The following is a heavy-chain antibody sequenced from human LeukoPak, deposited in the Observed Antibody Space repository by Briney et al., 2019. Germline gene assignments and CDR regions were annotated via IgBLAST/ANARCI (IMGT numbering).Heavy chain of an antibody. CDR3: ARDRGGKGSAIFY. Sequence: ASVKVSCKASGYNFPSYGINWVRQAPGQGLEWMGWIRPHTGETNSAQRFQDRVTMTTDTPTTTAYMELRSLRFDDTAVYYYARDRGGKGSAIFYWGQGSLVTVSS. CDR1: GYNFPSYG. J-gene: IGHJ4*02. D-gene: IGHD2-2*01. V-gene: IGHV1-18*01. CDR2: IRPHTGET.